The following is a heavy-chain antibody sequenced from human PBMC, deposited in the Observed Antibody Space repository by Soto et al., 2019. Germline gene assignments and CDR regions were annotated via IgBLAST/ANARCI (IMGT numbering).Heavy chain of an antibody. CDR2: INSEGTRS. CDR1: GFTFSSYW. D-gene: IGHD3-22*01. V-gene: IGHV3-74*01. Sequence: RRLSCVASGFTFSSYWMHWVRQAPGKGLVWASQINSEGTRSEHADSVKGRFTISRDNAKNTLYLQMNDLRAEDTAVYYCARDYDSSGYHSTFWGQGALVTVSS. CDR3: ARDYDSSGYHSTF. J-gene: IGHJ4*02.